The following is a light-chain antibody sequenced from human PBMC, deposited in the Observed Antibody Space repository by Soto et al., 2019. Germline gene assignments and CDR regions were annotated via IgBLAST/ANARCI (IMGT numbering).Light chain of an antibody. CDR3: QQYGGSPRT. CDR2: GAS. V-gene: IGKV3-20*01. J-gene: IGKJ1*01. Sequence: SVLTQSPGTLSLSPGEGATLSCRASLTISSFLAWYQQKRGQAHRLLIHGASDRATGIPDRFSGSGSGTDFTLTITRLEPEDFAVYYCQQYGGSPRTFGQGTKVDI. CDR1: LTISSF.